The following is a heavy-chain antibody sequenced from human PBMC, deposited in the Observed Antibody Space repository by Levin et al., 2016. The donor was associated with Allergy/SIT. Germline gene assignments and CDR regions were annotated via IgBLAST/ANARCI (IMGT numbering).Heavy chain of an antibody. J-gene: IGHJ4*02. D-gene: IGHD3-22*01. V-gene: IGHV4-61*05. CDR2: IYYSGYT. CDR1: GGSISSSSYY. CDR3: ARGKNSGYTFDS. Sequence: SETLSLTCTVSGGSISSSSYYWGWIRQPPGKGLEWIGYIYYSGYTNYNPSLKSRVTISVDTSKNQFSLNLSSVTAADTAVYYCARGKNSGYTFDSWGQGTLVTVSS.